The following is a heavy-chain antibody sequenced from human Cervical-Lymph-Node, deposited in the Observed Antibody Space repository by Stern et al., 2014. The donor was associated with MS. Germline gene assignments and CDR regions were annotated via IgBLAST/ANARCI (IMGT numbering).Heavy chain of an antibody. CDR3: ARVGVVTQYYFDY. V-gene: IGHV4-59*01. J-gene: IGHJ4*02. CDR2: IYYSGST. CDR1: GGSISSYY. Sequence: VQLVESGPGLVKPSETLSLTCTVSGGSISSYYWSWIRQPPGQGLEWIGYIYYSGSTNYNPSLKSRVTISVDTSKNQFSLKLSSVTAADTAVYYCARVGVVTQYYFDYWGQGTLVTVSS. D-gene: IGHD4-23*01.